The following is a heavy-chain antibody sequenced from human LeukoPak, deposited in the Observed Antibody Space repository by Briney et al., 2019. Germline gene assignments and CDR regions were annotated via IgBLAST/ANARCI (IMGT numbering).Heavy chain of an antibody. CDR1: GGSISSGGYS. Sequence: SETLSLTCAVPGGSISSGGYSWSWIRQPPGKGLEWIGYIYHSGSTYYNPSLKSRVTISVDRSKNQFSLKLSSVTAADTAVYYCARAGYYDSSGSWGWYFDYRGQGTLVTVSS. CDR2: IYHSGST. V-gene: IGHV4-30-2*01. D-gene: IGHD3-22*01. CDR3: ARAGYYDSSGSWGWYFDY. J-gene: IGHJ4*02.